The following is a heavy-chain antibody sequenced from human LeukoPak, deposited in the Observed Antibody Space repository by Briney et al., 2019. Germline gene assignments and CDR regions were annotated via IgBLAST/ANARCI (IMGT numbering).Heavy chain of an antibody. CDR1: GFTFSNYG. V-gene: IGHV3-33*01. Sequence: GGSLRLSCVASGFTFSNYGMNWVGQAPGTGLEWVAVIRYDGSNKYYEDSVKGRFTISRDNSKNTLYLQMNSLRAEDTAVYYCARELWFGESYGLDVWGLGTTVTVSS. D-gene: IGHD3-10*01. J-gene: IGHJ6*02. CDR2: IRYDGSNK. CDR3: ARELWFGESYGLDV.